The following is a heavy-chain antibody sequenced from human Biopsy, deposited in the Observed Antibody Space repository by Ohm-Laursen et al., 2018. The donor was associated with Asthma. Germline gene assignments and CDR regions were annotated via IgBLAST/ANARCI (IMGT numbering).Heavy chain of an antibody. CDR1: GGSMSSSSYY. CDR3: ARAAITGIRGWFDP. V-gene: IGHV4-39*06. J-gene: IGHJ5*02. D-gene: IGHD1-20*01. CDR2: ISYTGSA. Sequence: SDTLSLTCIVSGGSMSSSSYYWGWIRQPPGKGLEWMGSISYTGSAYHNPSLKSRVTISADTSKNQFHLNLSSVTAADTAVYFCARAAITGIRGWFDPWGQGTQVTVSS.